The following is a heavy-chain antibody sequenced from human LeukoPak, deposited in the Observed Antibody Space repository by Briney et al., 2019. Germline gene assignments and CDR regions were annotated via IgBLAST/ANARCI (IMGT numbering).Heavy chain of an antibody. J-gene: IGHJ5*02. Sequence: PGGSLRLSCAASGFTVSSNYMSWGRQAPGKGLEWVSVIYSSGSTYYTYYVKGRFAISRDNSKSTLYLQMNTLRAEDTAVYSCARAPKFRLVGVPKGPFDPWGQGTLVTVSS. CDR1: GFTVSSNY. CDR2: IYSSGST. CDR3: ARAPKFRLVGVPKGPFDP. D-gene: IGHD1-26*01. V-gene: IGHV3-53*01.